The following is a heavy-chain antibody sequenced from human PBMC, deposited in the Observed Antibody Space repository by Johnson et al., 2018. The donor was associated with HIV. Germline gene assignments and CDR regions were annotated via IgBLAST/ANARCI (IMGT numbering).Heavy chain of an antibody. V-gene: IGHV3-NL1*01. CDR2: ICCDGGST. D-gene: IGHD2-2*01. CDR1: GFTFSTYA. CDR3: GGDSDPKYLLTAFDI. J-gene: IGHJ3*02. Sequence: QVQLVESGGGVVQPGGSLRLSCAASGFTFSTYAMHWVRQAPGKGLEWVSVICCDGGSTYYADSVKGRFPISRDNSKNTLSLQMSSLRAEDTAVYYCGGDSDPKYLLTAFDIWGQGTMVTVSS.